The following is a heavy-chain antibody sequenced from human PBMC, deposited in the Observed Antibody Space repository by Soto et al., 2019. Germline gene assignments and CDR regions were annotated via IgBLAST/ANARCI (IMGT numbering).Heavy chain of an antibody. V-gene: IGHV1-18*01. CDR2: ISAYNGNT. Sequence: QVQLVQSGAAVKKPGASVKVSCKASGYTFTSSGISWVRQAPGQGLEWMGWISAYNGNTNYAQKLQGRVTITTDTSTSTAYMELRSLRSDDTAVYYCARNEGYKWNYGGSWFDPWGQGTLVTVSS. J-gene: IGHJ5*02. CDR3: ARNEGYKWNYGGSWFDP. D-gene: IGHD1-7*01. CDR1: GYTFTSSG.